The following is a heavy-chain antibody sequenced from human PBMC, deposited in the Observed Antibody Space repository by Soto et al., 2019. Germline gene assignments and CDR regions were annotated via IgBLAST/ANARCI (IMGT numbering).Heavy chain of an antibody. Sequence: ASVKVSCKASGYTFTGYYMHCVLQSPLQGLEWMGWINPNSGGTNYAQKFQGRVTMTRDTSISTAYMELSRLRSDDTAVYYCARLSSVTTTVRSFDYWGQGTLVTVSS. D-gene: IGHD4-17*01. CDR1: GYTFTGYY. V-gene: IGHV1-2*02. J-gene: IGHJ4*02. CDR3: ARLSSVTTTVRSFDY. CDR2: INPNSGGT.